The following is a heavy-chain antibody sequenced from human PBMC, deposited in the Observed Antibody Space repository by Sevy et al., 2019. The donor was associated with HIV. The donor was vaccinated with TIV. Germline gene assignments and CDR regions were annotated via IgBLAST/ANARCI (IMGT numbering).Heavy chain of an antibody. J-gene: IGHJ3*02. V-gene: IGHV4-34*01. Sequence: SETLSLTCAVYGESFSGYYWNWIRQTPGKGLEWIGEINDSGKTNYNPSLKSRVTITVHTSKKQFSLNLRSVTAADTAVYYCAGGFDVNGYLLYVFDIWGQGTMVTVSS. CDR1: GESFSGYY. D-gene: IGHD3-22*01. CDR2: INDSGKT. CDR3: AGGFDVNGYLLYVFDI.